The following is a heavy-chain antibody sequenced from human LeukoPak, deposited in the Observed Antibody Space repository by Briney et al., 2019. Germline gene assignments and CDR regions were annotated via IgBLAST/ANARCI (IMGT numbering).Heavy chain of an antibody. J-gene: IGHJ4*02. Sequence: SETLSLTCTVSGGSISSGGYYWSWIRQPPGKGLEWIGYIYHSGSTYYNPSLKSRVTISVDRSKNQFSLKLSSVTAADTAVYYWAGGEVGATHFGYLGQGTLVTVSS. CDR3: AGGEVGATHFGY. CDR1: GGSISSGGYY. D-gene: IGHD1-26*01. CDR2: IYHSGST. V-gene: IGHV4-30-2*01.